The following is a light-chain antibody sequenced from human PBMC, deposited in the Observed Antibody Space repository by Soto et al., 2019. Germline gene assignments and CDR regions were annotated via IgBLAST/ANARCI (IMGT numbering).Light chain of an antibody. CDR3: QQYISYPYT. V-gene: IGKV1-5*01. CDR1: QTTNTW. Sequence: DIQMTQFPSTLSASVGDRVTITCRASQTTNTWLAWYQQKPGTAPKLLIYVASSLEGGVPSRFSASGSGTEFTLPISSLQPDDFATYYCQQYISYPYTFGQGTKVEIK. J-gene: IGKJ2*01. CDR2: VAS.